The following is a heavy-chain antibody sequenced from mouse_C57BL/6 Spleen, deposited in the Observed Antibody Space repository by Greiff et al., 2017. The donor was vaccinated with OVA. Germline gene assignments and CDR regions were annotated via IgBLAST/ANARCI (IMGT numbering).Heavy chain of an antibody. CDR1: GYTFTSYW. Sequence: VQLQQSGAELVMPGASVKLSCKASGYTFTSYWMHWVKQRPGQGLEWIGEIDPSDSYTNYNQKFKGKSTLTVDKSSSTAYMQLSSLTSEDSAVYYCARYSLYYAMDYWGQGTSVTVSS. CDR2: IDPSDSYT. V-gene: IGHV1-69*01. J-gene: IGHJ4*01. CDR3: ARYSLYYAMDY.